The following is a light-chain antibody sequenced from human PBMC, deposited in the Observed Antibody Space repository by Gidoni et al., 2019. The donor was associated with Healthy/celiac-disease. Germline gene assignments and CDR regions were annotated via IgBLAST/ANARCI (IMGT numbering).Light chain of an antibody. V-gene: IGKV1-39*01. CDR2: AAS. CDR3: QQSYSTLWT. Sequence: DLQMTPSPSSLSASVGDRVTNTCRASQSISSYLNWYQQKPGKAPKLLIYAASSLQSGVPSRFSGSGSGTDFTLTISSLQPEDFATYYCQQSYSTLWTFGQGTKVEIK. CDR1: QSISSY. J-gene: IGKJ1*01.